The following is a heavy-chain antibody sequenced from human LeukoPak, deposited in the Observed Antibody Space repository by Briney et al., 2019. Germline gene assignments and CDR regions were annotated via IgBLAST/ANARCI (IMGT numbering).Heavy chain of an antibody. CDR3: ARLHYDVLTGPFDY. CDR1: GITVSTNY. D-gene: IGHD3-9*01. Sequence: PGGSLRLSCAASGITVSTNYMSWVRQAPRKGLEWVSIIYSGGATFYADSVKGRFTISRENSKNTLWLQMSSLRAEDTAVYYCARLHYDVLTGPFDYWGQGTLVTVSS. J-gene: IGHJ4*02. V-gene: IGHV3-66*04. CDR2: IYSGGAT.